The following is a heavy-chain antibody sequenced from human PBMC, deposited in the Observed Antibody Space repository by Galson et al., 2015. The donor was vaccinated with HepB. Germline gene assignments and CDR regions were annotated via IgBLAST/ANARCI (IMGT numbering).Heavy chain of an antibody. CDR1: GFTLSNYA. J-gene: IGHJ6*02. V-gene: IGHV3-23*01. CDR2: ISFSGGST. Sequence: SLRLSCAASGFTLSNYAMGWVRQAPGKGLEWVSGISFSGGSTYYGDSVKGRFTISRDNSKKSLYLQMNSLRAEDTAVYYCAREMDIVVVPAAMDVWGQGTPVTVSS. D-gene: IGHD2-2*03. CDR3: AREMDIVVVPAAMDV.